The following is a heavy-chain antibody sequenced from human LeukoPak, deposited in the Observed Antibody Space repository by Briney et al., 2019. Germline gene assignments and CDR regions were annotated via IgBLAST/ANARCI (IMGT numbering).Heavy chain of an antibody. J-gene: IGHJ4*02. V-gene: IGHV3-74*01. CDR1: GFTFSSYS. CDR3: AKEVAVAGPNDY. CDR2: INSDGSTT. D-gene: IGHD6-19*01. Sequence: GGSLRLSCSASGFTFSSYSMHWVRQAPGKGLVWVSWINSDGSTTSSADSVKGRFTISRDNAKNTLYLQMNSLRVEDTAVYYCAKEVAVAGPNDYWGQGTLVTVSS.